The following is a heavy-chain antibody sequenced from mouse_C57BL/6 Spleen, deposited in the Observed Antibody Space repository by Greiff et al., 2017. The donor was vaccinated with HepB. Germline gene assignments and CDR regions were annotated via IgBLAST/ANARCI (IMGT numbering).Heavy chain of an antibody. Sequence: VQLQQSGPELVKPGASVKIPCKASGYTFTDYNMDWVKQSHGKSLEWIGDINPNNGGTIYNQKFKGKATLTVDKSSSTAYMELRRLTSEDAAAYYCSRSGDHYYGGSDGYFDYWGQGTTLTVSS. V-gene: IGHV1-18*01. CDR1: GYTFTDYN. J-gene: IGHJ2*01. CDR2: INPNNGGT. D-gene: IGHD1-1*01. CDR3: SRSGDHYYGGSDGYFDY.